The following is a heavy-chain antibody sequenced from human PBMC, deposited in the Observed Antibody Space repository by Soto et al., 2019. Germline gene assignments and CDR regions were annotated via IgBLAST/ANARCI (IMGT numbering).Heavy chain of an antibody. J-gene: IGHJ3*01. D-gene: IGHD3-10*01. CDR2: IRPDGNEI. CDR3: GTDQWGGAFDV. Sequence: PXGSLRLSFAASGFTLSTYWMAWVRQTPGKGLEFVANIRPDGNEINYVDSVKGRFTISRDNAKNSLFLQMNSLRDDDTAVYYCGTDQWGGAFDVWGQGTTVTVSS. CDR1: GFTLSTYW. V-gene: IGHV3-7*01.